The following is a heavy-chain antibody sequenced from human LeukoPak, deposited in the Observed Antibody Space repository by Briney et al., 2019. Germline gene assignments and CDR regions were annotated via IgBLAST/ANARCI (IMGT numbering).Heavy chain of an antibody. J-gene: IGHJ4*02. CDR2: INHSGST. V-gene: IGHV4-39*07. Sequence: SETLPLTCTVSGGSISSSSYSWGWIRQPPGKGLEWIGEINHSGSTNYNPSLKSRVTISVDTSKNQFSLKLSSVTAADTAVYYCARGPLIVVARGVYFDYWGQGTLVTVSS. D-gene: IGHD3-22*01. CDR1: GGSISSSSYS. CDR3: ARGPLIVVARGVYFDY.